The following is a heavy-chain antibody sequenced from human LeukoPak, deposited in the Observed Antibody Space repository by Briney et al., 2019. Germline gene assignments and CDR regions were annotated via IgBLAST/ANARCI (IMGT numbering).Heavy chain of an antibody. V-gene: IGHV6-1*01. CDR1: GDSVSSNRAA. J-gene: IGHJ4*02. CDR3: ARGRNWGESGFDY. Sequence: SQTLSLTCDISGDSVSSNRAAWNWIRQSPSLDLEWMVRTYYRSKWYNDYAVFVKSRITINPDTSKQQSSLQLNSVTPEDTAVYYCARGRNWGESGFDYWGQGILVTVSS. CDR2: TYYRSKWYN. D-gene: IGHD7-27*01.